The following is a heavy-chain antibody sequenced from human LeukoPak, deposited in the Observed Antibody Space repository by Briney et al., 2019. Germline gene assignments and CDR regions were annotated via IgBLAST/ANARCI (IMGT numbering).Heavy chain of an antibody. Sequence: GGSLRLSCAASGFTFSSYWMHWVRQAPGRGLVWVSRISDGGSTTTYADSVKGRFTISRDNAKNTLYLQMNGLRAEDTAVYYCSRSAYYDGSGNYYDYWGQGTLVTVSS. V-gene: IGHV3-74*01. CDR1: GFTFSSYW. CDR3: SRSAYYDGSGNYYDY. CDR2: ISDGGSTT. J-gene: IGHJ4*02. D-gene: IGHD3-22*01.